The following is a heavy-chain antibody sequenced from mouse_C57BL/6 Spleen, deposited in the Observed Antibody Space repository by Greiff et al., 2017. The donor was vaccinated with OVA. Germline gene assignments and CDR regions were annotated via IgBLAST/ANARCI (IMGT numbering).Heavy chain of an antibody. Sequence: DVHLVESGGGLVQPKGSLKLSCAASGFSFNTYAMNWVRQAPGKGLEWVARIRSKSNNYATYYADSVKDRFTISRDDSESMLYLQMNNLKTEDTAMYYCVRQSGTGYCFDYWGQGTTLTVSS. CDR2: IRSKSNNYAT. J-gene: IGHJ2*01. V-gene: IGHV10-1*01. D-gene: IGHD3-3*01. CDR1: GFSFNTYA. CDR3: VRQSGTGYCFDY.